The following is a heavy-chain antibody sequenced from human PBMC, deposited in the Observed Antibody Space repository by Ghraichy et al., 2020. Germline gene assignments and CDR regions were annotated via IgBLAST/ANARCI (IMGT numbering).Heavy chain of an antibody. D-gene: IGHD3-10*01. CDR1: GFTFSNYV. Sequence: LSLTCAASGFTFSNYVMSWVRQAPGKGLEWVSAIDNGGITTPYADSVKGRFTISRDNSKNTLYLQMNSLGAEDTAIYYCAAYFYGSGSNPRGGFDYWGQGTLVTVSS. CDR3: AAYFYGSGSNPRGGFDY. J-gene: IGHJ4*02. CDR2: IDNGGITT. V-gene: IGHV3-23*05.